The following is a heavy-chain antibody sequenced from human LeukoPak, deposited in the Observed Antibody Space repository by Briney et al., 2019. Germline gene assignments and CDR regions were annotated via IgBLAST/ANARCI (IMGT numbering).Heavy chain of an antibody. J-gene: IGHJ5*02. CDR1: GGSFSGYY. D-gene: IGHD3-3*01. Sequence: PSETLSLTCAVYGGSFSGYYWSWIRQPPGKGLEWIGEINHSGSTNYNPSLKSRVTISVDTSKNQFSLKLSSVTAADTAVYYCARRPRTEWFKNWFDPWGQGTLVTVSS. CDR3: ARRPRTEWFKNWFDP. V-gene: IGHV4-34*01. CDR2: INHSGST.